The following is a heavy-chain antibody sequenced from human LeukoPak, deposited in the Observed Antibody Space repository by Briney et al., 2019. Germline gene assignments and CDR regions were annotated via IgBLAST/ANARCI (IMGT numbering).Heavy chain of an antibody. J-gene: IGHJ4*02. V-gene: IGHV4-39*01. CDR2: SYYTRST. D-gene: IGHD3-10*01. CDR1: GCSISSNSYY. Sequence: SESLSLTCAVSGCSISSNSYYWGWLRQPPGKGLEWIGSSYYTRSTYHHPSLTTPVPIPVDTYKNQFSLKLSSVTAADTAVYYCARHRVAMVRAVKHTYFDYWGQGTLVTVSS. CDR3: ARHRVAMVRAVKHTYFDY.